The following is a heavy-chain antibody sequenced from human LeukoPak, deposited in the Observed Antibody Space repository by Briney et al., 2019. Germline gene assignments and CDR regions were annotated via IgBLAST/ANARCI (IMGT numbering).Heavy chain of an antibody. V-gene: IGHV4-59*08. Sequence: SETLSLTCTVSGGSISSYYWSWIRQPPGKGLEWIGYIYYSGSTNYNPSLKSRVTISVDTSKNQFSLKLSSVTAADTAVYYCARTYYDFWSGQGYFDYWGQGTLVTVSS. CDR1: GGSISSYY. D-gene: IGHD3-3*01. CDR2: IYYSGST. J-gene: IGHJ4*02. CDR3: ARTYYDFWSGQGYFDY.